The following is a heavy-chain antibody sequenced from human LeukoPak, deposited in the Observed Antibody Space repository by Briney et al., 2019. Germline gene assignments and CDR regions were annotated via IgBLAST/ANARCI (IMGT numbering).Heavy chain of an antibody. CDR1: GFTFDDYA. V-gene: IGHV3-30*04. CDR3: ARDLSGTTSFSSL. CDR2: ISYDGSNK. D-gene: IGHD1-1*01. Sequence: GGSLRLSCAASGFTFDDYAMHWVWQAPGKGLEWVAVISYDGSNKYYADSVKGRFTISRDNSKNTLYLQMNSLRAEDTAVYYCARDLSGTTSFSSLWGQGTLVTVSS. J-gene: IGHJ4*02.